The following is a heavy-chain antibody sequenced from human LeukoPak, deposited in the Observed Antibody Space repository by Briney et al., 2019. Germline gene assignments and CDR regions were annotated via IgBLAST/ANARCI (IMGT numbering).Heavy chain of an antibody. CDR1: GDSVSSNSAT. V-gene: IGHV6-1*01. D-gene: IGHD6-13*01. CDR2: TYYRSKWYN. J-gene: IGHJ4*02. CDR3: ARGSSSSSWYFDY. Sequence: SQTLSLTCAISGDSVSSNSATWTWIRQSPSRGLEWLGRTYYRSKWYNDYAVSVKSRITINPDASKNQFSLQLNSVTPEDTAVYYCARGSSSSSWYFDYWGQGTLVTVSS.